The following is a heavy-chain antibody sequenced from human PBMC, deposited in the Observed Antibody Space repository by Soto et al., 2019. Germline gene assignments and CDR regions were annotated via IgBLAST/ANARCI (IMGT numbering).Heavy chain of an antibody. CDR3: ARYYYGSSGYFDY. CDR1: GGSISSGDYY. D-gene: IGHD3-22*01. J-gene: IGHJ4*02. Sequence: SETLSLTCTVSGGSISSGDYYWSWIRQHPGKGLEGIGYIYYSGSTYNNPSLRSRVTISVDTSKNQFSLKLSSVTAADTAVYYCARYYYGSSGYFDYWGQGTLVTVSS. CDR2: IYYSGST. V-gene: IGHV4-31*03.